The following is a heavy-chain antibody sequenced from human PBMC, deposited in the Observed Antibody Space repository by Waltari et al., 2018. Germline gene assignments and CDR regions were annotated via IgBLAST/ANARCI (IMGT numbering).Heavy chain of an antibody. Sequence: QVQLVQSGPEVKRPGAAVTVSCKASGFPFPHDYLHWVRPAPGQGLEWMGRIDPNSGVTNFAQKFQGRVALTWDTSTSTAYLGLNRLNSDDTAIYYCARTSAVTVFGVDQWGRGTLVTVSS. J-gene: IGHJ4*02. V-gene: IGHV1-2*06. D-gene: IGHD3-3*01. CDR2: IDPNSGVT. CDR1: GFPFPHDY. CDR3: ARTSAVTVFGVDQ.